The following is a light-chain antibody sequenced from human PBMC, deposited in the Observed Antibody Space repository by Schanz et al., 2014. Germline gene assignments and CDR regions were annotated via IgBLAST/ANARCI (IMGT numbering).Light chain of an antibody. V-gene: IGKV3-15*01. CDR2: GAS. CDR1: QSVGSN. J-gene: IGKJ2*01. CDR3: QQSYSTPYT. Sequence: DIVMTQSPDSLAVSLGERATLSCRASQSVGSNLAWYQQIPGQAPRLLIFGASTRATGIPARFSGSGSGTEFTLTISSLQPEDFATYYCQQSYSTPYTFGQGTKLEIK.